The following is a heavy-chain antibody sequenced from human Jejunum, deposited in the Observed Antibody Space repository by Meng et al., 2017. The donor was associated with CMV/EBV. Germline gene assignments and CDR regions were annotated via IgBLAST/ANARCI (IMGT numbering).Heavy chain of an antibody. CDR2: IYNGDNT. Sequence: EAERVESGGGLFQPGGSLRLSCAASAFTVSSNYMNWVRKAPGKGLEWVSVIYNGDNTNYAESVRGRLTISRDNSKNTLYLQMNSLRAEDTAVYYCAGGAVWLVYEYWGQGTLVTVSS. V-gene: IGHV3-53*01. CDR3: AGGAVWLVYEY. J-gene: IGHJ4*02. D-gene: IGHD5-12*01. CDR1: AFTVSSNY.